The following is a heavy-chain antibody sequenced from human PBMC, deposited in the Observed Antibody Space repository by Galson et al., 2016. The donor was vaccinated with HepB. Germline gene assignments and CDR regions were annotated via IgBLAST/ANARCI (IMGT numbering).Heavy chain of an antibody. CDR1: GFTFGDYY. CDR2: ITSDSTI. D-gene: IGHD2-8*02. J-gene: IGHJ6*02. CDR3: ARLLGGVTSYYYYGLDV. Sequence: SLRLSCAASGFTFGDYYMSWIRQAPGKGLEWVSYITSDSTIYYADSVKGRFTISRDNAKNSLYLQMSSLRVEDTAVYYCARLLGGVTSYYYYGLDVWGQGTTATVS. V-gene: IGHV3-11*01.